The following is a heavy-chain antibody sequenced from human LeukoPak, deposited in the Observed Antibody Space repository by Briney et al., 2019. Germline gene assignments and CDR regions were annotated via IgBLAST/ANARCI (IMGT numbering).Heavy chain of an antibody. J-gene: IGHJ4*02. CDR1: GFTFKTYW. CDR3: GRLGTTSRYRPIDY. CDR2: IKGDGSEE. Sequence: GGSLRLSCAASGFTFKTYWMTWVRQTPEKGLEWVASIKGDGSEEYYVDSVKGRFSISRDNAQDSLYLQMNSLRAEDTAVYYCGRLGTTSRYRPIDYWGQGTLVTVSS. V-gene: IGHV3-7*01. D-gene: IGHD1-1*01.